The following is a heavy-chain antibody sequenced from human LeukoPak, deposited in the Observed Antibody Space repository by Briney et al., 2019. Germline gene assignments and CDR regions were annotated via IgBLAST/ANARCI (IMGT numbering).Heavy chain of an antibody. CDR3: ARAPTRRYFDL. V-gene: IGHV4-34*01. CDR1: GGSFSGYY. J-gene: IGHJ2*01. D-gene: IGHD4-11*01. Sequence: SETLSLTCAVYGGSFSGYYRSWIRQLPGKGLEWIGEINHSGSTNYNPSLKSRVTISVDTSKNQFSLKLSSVTAADTAVYYCARAPTRRYFDLWGRGTLVTVSS. CDR2: INHSGST.